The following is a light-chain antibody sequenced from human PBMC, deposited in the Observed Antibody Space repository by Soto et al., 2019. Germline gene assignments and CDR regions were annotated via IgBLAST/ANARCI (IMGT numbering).Light chain of an antibody. CDR3: QQYYRYPWT. Sequence: DIQMTQSPSTLSASVGDRVTITCRASQSVDTCLAWYQQKPGKAPHLLIYNASSLEAGVPSRFSGSGSVTQFILTISSLQPDDFATYYCQQYYRYPWTFGQGTKVEIK. J-gene: IGKJ1*01. CDR1: QSVDTC. CDR2: NAS. V-gene: IGKV1-5*03.